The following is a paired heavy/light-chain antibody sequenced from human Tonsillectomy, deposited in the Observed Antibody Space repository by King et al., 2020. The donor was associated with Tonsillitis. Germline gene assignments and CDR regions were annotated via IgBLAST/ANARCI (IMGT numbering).Light chain of an antibody. J-gene: IGKJ4*01. Sequence: VVMTQSPATLSVSPGERATLSCRASQSVSSNLAWYQQKPGQAPRLLIYAASTRATGIPARFSGSGSGTEFSLTISSLQSEDFAVYYCQQYNNWPRAFGGGTKVEIK. V-gene: IGKV3-15*01. CDR1: QSVSSN. CDR3: QQYNNWPRA. CDR2: AAS.
Heavy chain of an antibody. CDR3: VRDLYYFESSGYYASDY. CDR2: INQDGSEK. J-gene: IGHJ4*02. D-gene: IGHD3-22*01. CDR1: GFTFSSYW. V-gene: IGHV3-7*01. Sequence: EVQLVESGGGLVQPGGSLRLSCVASGFTFSSYWMSWVRQAPGKGLEWVANINQDGSEKHCVDSVKGRFTISRDNAKNSLYLQMNSLGAEDTGVFYCVRDLYYFESSGYYASDYWGQGTLVTVSS.